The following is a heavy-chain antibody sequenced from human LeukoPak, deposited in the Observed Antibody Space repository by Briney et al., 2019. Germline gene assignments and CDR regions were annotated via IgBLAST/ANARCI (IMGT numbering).Heavy chain of an antibody. CDR3: ARDKFGGTDY. J-gene: IGHJ4*02. V-gene: IGHV3-7*01. CDR1: GFTFSSYW. CDR2: IKEDGSEK. D-gene: IGHD1-26*01. Sequence: GGSLRLSCAGSGFTFSSYWMSWVRQAPGKGLEWVAIIKEDGSEKYYVDSVKGRFTISRDNAKNSLYLQMNSQRAEDTAVYYCARDKFGGTDYWGQGTLVTVSS.